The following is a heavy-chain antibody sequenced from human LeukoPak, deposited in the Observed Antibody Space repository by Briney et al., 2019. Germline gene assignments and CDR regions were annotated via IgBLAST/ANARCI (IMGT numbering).Heavy chain of an antibody. J-gene: IGHJ3*02. CDR1: GFTFSHFG. CDR2: ISSNSYHI. CDR3: ARINTEFNAFDT. Sequence: PGGSLRLSCAASGFTFSHFGLNWVRQAPGKGLEWISYISSNSYHIYYLDSVKGRFTISRDNAENSVFLQMDSLRAEDTAVYYCARINTEFNAFDTWGQGTMVTVSS. D-gene: IGHD5-18*01. V-gene: IGHV3-21*06.